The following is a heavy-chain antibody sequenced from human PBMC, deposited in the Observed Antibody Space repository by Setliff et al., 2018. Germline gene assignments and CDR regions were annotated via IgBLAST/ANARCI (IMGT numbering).Heavy chain of an antibody. CDR1: GGTFSSYA. V-gene: IGHV1-18*01. Sequence: ASVKVSCKASGGTFSSYAISWVRQAPGRGLEWMGWISAYNGNTNYAQKLQGRVTMTTDTSTSTAYMELRSLRSDDTAVYYCARDYTQDPYDYWGQGTLVTVSS. J-gene: IGHJ4*02. D-gene: IGHD3-16*01. CDR3: ARDYTQDPYDY. CDR2: ISAYNGNT.